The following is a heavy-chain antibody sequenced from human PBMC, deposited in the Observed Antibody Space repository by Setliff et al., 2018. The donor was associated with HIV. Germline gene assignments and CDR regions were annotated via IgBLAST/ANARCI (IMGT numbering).Heavy chain of an antibody. V-gene: IGHV4-39*01. CDR1: GGSISISSYY. J-gene: IGHJ4*02. Sequence: SETLSLTCTVSGGSISISSYYWGWIRQPPGKGLEWIGSIYYSGSTNYSPSLKSRVTISVDTSKNQFSLKLTSVTAADTALYYCVTQAVTTVPNFDYWGQGTQVTVSS. CDR3: VTQAVTTVPNFDY. CDR2: IYYSGST. D-gene: IGHD4-4*01.